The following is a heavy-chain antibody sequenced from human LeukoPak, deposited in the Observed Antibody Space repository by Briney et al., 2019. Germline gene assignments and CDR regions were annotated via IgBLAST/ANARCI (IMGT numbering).Heavy chain of an antibody. CDR1: EFTFSSYS. Sequence: GGSLRLSCAASEFTFSSYSMNWVRQAPGKGLEWVSSISSGSRYMYYADSVRGRFTISRDNAKNSLYLLMNSLRAEDTAVYYCATDVRDEYTSGWYPIGHWGQGTLVTVSS. D-gene: IGHD6-19*01. V-gene: IGHV3-21*06. J-gene: IGHJ4*02. CDR3: ATDVRDEYTSGWYPIGH. CDR2: ISSGSRYM.